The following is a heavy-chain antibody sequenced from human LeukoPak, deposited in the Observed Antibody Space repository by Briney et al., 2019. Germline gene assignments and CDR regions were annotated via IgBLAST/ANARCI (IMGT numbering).Heavy chain of an antibody. Sequence: ASVKVSCKASGYTFTGYYMHWVRQPPGQGLEWMGWINPNSGGTNYAQKFQGRVTMTRDTSISTAYMELSRLRSDDTAVYYCARGRAPDIAVAGYFQHWGQGTLVTVSS. J-gene: IGHJ1*01. CDR1: GYTFTGYY. D-gene: IGHD6-19*01. CDR3: ARGRAPDIAVAGYFQH. V-gene: IGHV1-2*02. CDR2: INPNSGGT.